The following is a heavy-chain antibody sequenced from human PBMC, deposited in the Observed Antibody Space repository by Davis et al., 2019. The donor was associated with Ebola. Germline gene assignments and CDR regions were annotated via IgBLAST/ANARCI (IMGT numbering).Heavy chain of an antibody. CDR3: ARGRSSWNGGWFDP. CDR1: GGSLSNYY. V-gene: IGHV4-59*01. D-gene: IGHD6-13*01. Sequence: PSETLSLTCTVSGGSLSNYYWTWIRQPPGKGLEWIGYIHYSGSTNYNPSLKSRVAVSVHTSKNQFSLKLSSVTAADTAVYYCARGRSSWNGGWFDPWGQGTLVTVSS. J-gene: IGHJ5*02. CDR2: IHYSGST.